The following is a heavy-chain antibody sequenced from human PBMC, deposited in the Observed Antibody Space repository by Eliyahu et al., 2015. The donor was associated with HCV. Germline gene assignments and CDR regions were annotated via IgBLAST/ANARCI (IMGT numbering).Heavy chain of an antibody. CDR2: LSGDETTT. D-gene: IGHD1-26*01. V-gene: IGHV3-74*01. Sequence: EVQLVESGGGIVQPGGSLRLSCXASGFTFSSYWMHWVRQAPGKGLVWVSRLSGDETTTTYTDSVKGRFTISRDNAKNTLYLQMDSLRVEDTAVYYCARESGSRNRSLDYWGQGTLVTVSS. CDR1: GFTFSSYW. J-gene: IGHJ4*02. CDR3: ARESGSRNRSLDY.